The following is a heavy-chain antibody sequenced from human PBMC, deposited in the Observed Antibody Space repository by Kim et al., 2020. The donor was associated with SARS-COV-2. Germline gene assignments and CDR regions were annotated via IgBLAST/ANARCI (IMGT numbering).Heavy chain of an antibody. J-gene: IGHJ6*02. Sequence: SETLSLTCAVYGGSFSGYYWSWIRQPPGKGLEWIGEINHSGSTNYNPSLKSRVTISVDTSKNQFSLKLSSVTAADTAVYYCARKTVVTPYYYYGMDVWGQGTTVTVSS. CDR2: INHSGST. V-gene: IGHV4-34*01. CDR3: ARKTVVTPYYYYGMDV. D-gene: IGHD2-15*01. CDR1: GGSFSGYY.